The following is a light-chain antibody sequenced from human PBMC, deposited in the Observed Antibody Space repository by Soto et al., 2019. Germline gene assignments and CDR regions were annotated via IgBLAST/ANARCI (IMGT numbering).Light chain of an antibody. J-gene: IGKJ4*01. CDR3: LQFNSYPLT. Sequence: AIQLTQSPSSLSASVGDRVTITCRASQGISSALAWYQQKPGKAPKLLIYDASSLESGVASRFSGSGSGTYFTLTISSQQPEDFATYYCLQFNSYPLTFGGGTKVEIK. CDR1: QGISSA. CDR2: DAS. V-gene: IGKV1-13*02.